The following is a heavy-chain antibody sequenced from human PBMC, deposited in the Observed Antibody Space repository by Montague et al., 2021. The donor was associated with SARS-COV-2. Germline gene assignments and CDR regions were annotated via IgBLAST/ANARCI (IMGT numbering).Heavy chain of an antibody. CDR1: GGSFSTYS. CDR2: IHHGGST. CDR3: ARLGDGVVPSPILGVGPYYSYYYMDV. V-gene: IGHV4-34*01. Sequence: SETLSLTCAVHGGSFSTYSWNWIRQPPGKGLDWIGEIHHGGSTNYNPSLKSRVTISADTPKNQFSLKLTSVAAADTAVYYCARLGDGVVPSPILGVGPYYSYYYMDVWGKGTTVTVSS. D-gene: IGHD3-10*01. J-gene: IGHJ6*03.